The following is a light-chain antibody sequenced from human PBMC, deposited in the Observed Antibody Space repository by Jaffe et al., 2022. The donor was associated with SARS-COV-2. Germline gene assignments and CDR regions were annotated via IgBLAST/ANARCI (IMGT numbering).Light chain of an antibody. CDR3: SSIASGTTLAL. Sequence: QSALTQPASVSGSPGQSITISCTGTSSDVGAYNSVCWYQLLPGKPPNLLIYDVTTRPPRVSYRFSGSKSGNTASLTISGLQAEDEADYYCSSIASGTTLALFGGGTKLTVL. CDR2: DVT. CDR1: SSDVGAYNS. V-gene: IGLV2-14*01. J-gene: IGLJ2*01.